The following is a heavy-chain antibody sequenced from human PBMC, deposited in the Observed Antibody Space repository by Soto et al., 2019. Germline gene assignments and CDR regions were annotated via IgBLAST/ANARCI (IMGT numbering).Heavy chain of an antibody. CDR2: IWYDGSNK. CDR3: ARGGYNYDILTGSDY. D-gene: IGHD3-9*01. CDR1: GFTFSSYG. V-gene: IGHV3-33*01. Sequence: GESLKISCAASGFTFSSYGMHWVRQAPGKGLEWVAVIWYDGSNKYYADSVKGRFTISRDNSKNTLYLQMNSLRAEDTAVYYCARGGYNYDILTGSDYWGQGTLVTVSS. J-gene: IGHJ4*02.